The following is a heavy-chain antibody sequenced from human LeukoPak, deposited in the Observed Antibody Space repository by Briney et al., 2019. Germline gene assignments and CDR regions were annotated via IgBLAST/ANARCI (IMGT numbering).Heavy chain of an antibody. CDR2: IYSGGST. CDR1: GFTVSNNY. Sequence: GGSLRLSCAASGFTVSNNYMSWVRQAPGKGLEWVSMIYSGGSTYYSDSVKGRFTISRDNSKNTLYLQMNSLRAEDTAVYYCAREKNNVGAGGYYYYGMDVWGQGTTVTVSS. CDR3: AREKNNVGAGGYYYYGMDV. V-gene: IGHV3-53*01. D-gene: IGHD1-26*01. J-gene: IGHJ6*02.